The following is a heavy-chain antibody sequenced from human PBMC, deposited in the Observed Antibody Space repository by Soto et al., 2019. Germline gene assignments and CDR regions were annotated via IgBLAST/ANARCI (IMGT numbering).Heavy chain of an antibody. CDR2: IYYSGYT. Sequence: PSETLSLTCPVSGGSISSGDYYWGWIRQPPGKGLEWIGSIYYSGYTYYNPSLKSRVTISVDTSKNQFFLKLSSVTAADTAVYYCARHNGPLYVGYYYDMDVWGQGTTVTVSS. V-gene: IGHV4-39*01. J-gene: IGHJ6*02. CDR3: ARHNGPLYVGYYYDMDV. D-gene: IGHD3-16*01. CDR1: GGSISSGDYY.